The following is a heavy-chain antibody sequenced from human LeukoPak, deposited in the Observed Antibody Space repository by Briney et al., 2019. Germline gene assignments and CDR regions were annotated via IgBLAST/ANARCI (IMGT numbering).Heavy chain of an antibody. CDR1: GGSISSSNW. CDR3: AGDHKGSYYDSSGYYSPLDY. CDR2: IYHSGST. Sequence: SETLSLTCAVSGGSISSSNWWSWVRQPPGKGLEWIGEIYHSGSTNYDPSLKSRVTISVDKSKNQFSLKLSSVTAADTAVYYCAGDHKGSYYDSSGYYSPLDYWGQGTLVTVSS. V-gene: IGHV4-4*02. J-gene: IGHJ4*02. D-gene: IGHD3-22*01.